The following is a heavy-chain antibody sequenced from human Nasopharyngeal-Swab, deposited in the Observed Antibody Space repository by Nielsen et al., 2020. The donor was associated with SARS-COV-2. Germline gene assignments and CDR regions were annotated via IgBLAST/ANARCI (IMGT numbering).Heavy chain of an antibody. D-gene: IGHD3-22*01. Sequence: GESLKISCAAAGFTFSSYDMHWVRQATGKGLEWVSAIGTAGDTYYPGSVKGRFTISRENAKNSLYLQMNSLRAGDTAVYYCARGYDSSGYLRLIDAFDIWGQGTMVTVSS. J-gene: IGHJ3*02. CDR2: IGTAGDT. CDR1: GFTFSSYD. V-gene: IGHV3-13*04. CDR3: ARGYDSSGYLRLIDAFDI.